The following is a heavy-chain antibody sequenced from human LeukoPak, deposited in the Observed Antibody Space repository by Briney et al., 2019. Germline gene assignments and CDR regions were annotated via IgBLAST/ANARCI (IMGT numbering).Heavy chain of an antibody. Sequence: GGSLRLSCAASGFTFSDYYMSWIRQAPGKGREWVSYISSSGSTIYYADSVKGRFTISRDNAKNSLYLNKNSLRAEDTAVYYCARYCSGGSCSLQDAFDIWGQGTMVTVSS. CDR3: ARYCSGGSCSLQDAFDI. CDR1: GFTFSDYY. D-gene: IGHD2-15*01. V-gene: IGHV3-11*04. J-gene: IGHJ3*02. CDR2: ISSSGSTI.